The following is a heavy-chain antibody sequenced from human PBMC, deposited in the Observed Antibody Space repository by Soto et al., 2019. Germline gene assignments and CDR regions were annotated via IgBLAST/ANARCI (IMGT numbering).Heavy chain of an antibody. CDR2: ISSSSSYI. Sequence: GGSLRLSCAASGFTFSSYSMNWVRQAPGKGLEWVSSISSSSSYIYYADSVKGRFTISRDNAKNSLYLDLTRLRAEDTAVYFCVRDYYDTSGYPNTFDMWGQGTMVTVSS. J-gene: IGHJ3*02. V-gene: IGHV3-21*01. CDR3: VRDYYDTSGYPNTFDM. CDR1: GFTFSSYS. D-gene: IGHD3-16*01.